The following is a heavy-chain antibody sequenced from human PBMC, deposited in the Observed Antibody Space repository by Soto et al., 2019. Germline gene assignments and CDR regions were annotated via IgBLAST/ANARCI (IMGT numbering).Heavy chain of an antibody. CDR1: GYTFTGYY. CDR2: INPNSGGT. Sequence: ASVKVSCKASGYTFTGYYRHWVRQAPGQGLEWMGWINPNSGGTNYAQKFQGRVTMTRDTSISTAYMELSRLRSDDTAVYYCAREKAYYDSSGSWFDPWGQGTLVPVCS. D-gene: IGHD3-22*01. CDR3: AREKAYYDSSGSWFDP. V-gene: IGHV1-2*02. J-gene: IGHJ5*02.